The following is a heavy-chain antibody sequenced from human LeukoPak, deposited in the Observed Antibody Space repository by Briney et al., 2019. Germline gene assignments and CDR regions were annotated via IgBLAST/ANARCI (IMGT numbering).Heavy chain of an antibody. Sequence: ASVKVSCKASGYSFVGYGITWVRQAPGQGLEWMGWINPNSGGTNYAQKFQGRVTMTRDTSISTAYMELSRLRSDDTAVYYCARSITIFGVVIQYFDYWGQGTLVTVSS. D-gene: IGHD3-3*01. CDR3: ARSITIFGVVIQYFDY. CDR1: GYSFVGYG. V-gene: IGHV1-2*02. CDR2: INPNSGGT. J-gene: IGHJ4*02.